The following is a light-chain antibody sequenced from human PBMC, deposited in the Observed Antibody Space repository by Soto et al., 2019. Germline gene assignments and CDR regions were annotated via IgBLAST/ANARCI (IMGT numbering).Light chain of an antibody. CDR2: DAS. CDR1: QTVRNNY. CDR3: QQFSSYPLT. V-gene: IGKV3-20*01. Sequence: EFALTQSPGTLSLSPGERATLSCRASQTVRNNYLAWYQQKPGQAPRLLTYDASSRATGIPDRFSGGGSGTDFSLTISRLEPEDCAVYYCQQFSSYPLTLGGGTKVEIK. J-gene: IGKJ4*01.